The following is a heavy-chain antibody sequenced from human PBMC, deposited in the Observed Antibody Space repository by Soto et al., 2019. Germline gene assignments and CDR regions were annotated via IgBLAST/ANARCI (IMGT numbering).Heavy chain of an antibody. V-gene: IGHV4-39*01. CDR3: ARQETSAYYESRGYYPYYFDY. Sequence: AATLSVTCTVSGGCKGSSSYDWGWVRQPPGKGLERIGSIYYSGSTYYNPALKSRVTISVDTSKNKFYLKLSSVTAADTAVYYGARQETSAYYESRGYYPYYFDYWGQGTMVTVS. CDR2: IYYSGST. CDR1: GGCKGSSSYD. J-gene: IGHJ4*02. D-gene: IGHD3-22*01.